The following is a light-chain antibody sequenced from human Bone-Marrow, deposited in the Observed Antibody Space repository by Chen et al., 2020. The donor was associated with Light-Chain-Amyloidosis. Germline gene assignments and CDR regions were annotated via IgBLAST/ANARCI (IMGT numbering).Light chain of an antibody. CDR3: QVWDRSSDRPV. V-gene: IGLV3-21*02. CDR2: DYS. CDR1: NIGSTS. Sequence: SYVLTQPSAVSVAPGQTATTACGGNNIGSTSVPWYQQPPGQAPLLVVYDYSDRPSCIPERLSGSNSGNTATLTISRVEAGDEADYYCQVWDRSSDRPVFGGGTKLTVL. J-gene: IGLJ3*02.